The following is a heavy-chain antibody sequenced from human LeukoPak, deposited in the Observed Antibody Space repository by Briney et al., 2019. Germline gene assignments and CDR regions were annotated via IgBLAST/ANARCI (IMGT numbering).Heavy chain of an antibody. J-gene: IGHJ4*02. CDR3: ASQVDSSGWSPFDY. CDR1: GGSISSSSYY. Sequence: SETLSLTCTVSGGSISSSSYYWSWIRQPPGKGLEWIGEINHSGSTNYNPSLKSRVTISVDTSKNQFSLKLSSVTAADTAVYYCASQVDSSGWSPFDYWGQGTLVTVSS. CDR2: INHSGST. V-gene: IGHV4-39*07. D-gene: IGHD6-19*01.